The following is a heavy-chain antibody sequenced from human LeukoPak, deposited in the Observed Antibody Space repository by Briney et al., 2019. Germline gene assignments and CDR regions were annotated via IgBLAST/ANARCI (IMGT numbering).Heavy chain of an antibody. Sequence: PGGSLRLSCAASGFTFSSYVMHWVRQAPGKGLEWVSSISSSSSYIYYADSVKGRFTISRDNAKNSLYLQMNSLRAEDTAVYYCARAAAARREFDYWGQGTLVTVSS. CDR2: ISSSSSYI. CDR3: ARAAAARREFDY. J-gene: IGHJ4*02. V-gene: IGHV3-21*01. CDR1: GFTFSSYV. D-gene: IGHD6-6*01.